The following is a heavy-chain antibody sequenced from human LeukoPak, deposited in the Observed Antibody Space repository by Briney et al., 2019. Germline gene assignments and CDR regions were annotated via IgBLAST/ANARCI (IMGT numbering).Heavy chain of an antibody. V-gene: IGHV1-69*04. J-gene: IGHJ4*02. D-gene: IGHD2-15*01. CDR1: GGTFSSYA. CDR3: AGLVVVAATTDFDY. CDR2: IIPIFGIA. Sequence: GASVKVSCKASGGTFSSYAISWVRQAPGQGLEWMGRIIPIFGIANYAQKFQGRVTITADKSTSTAYMELSSLRSEDTAVYYCAGLVVVAATTDFDYWGQGNRVSVS.